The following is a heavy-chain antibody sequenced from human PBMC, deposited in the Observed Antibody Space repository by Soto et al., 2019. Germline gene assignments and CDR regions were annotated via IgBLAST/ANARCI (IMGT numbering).Heavy chain of an antibody. J-gene: IGHJ5*02. Sequence: SVKVSCKASGGTFSSYAISWVRQAPGQGLEWMGGIIPIFGTANYAQKFQGRVTITADESTSTAYMELSSLRSEDTAVYYCAKQMVRTGSDWFDPWGQGTLVPV. CDR3: AKQMVRTGSDWFDP. D-gene: IGHD6-13*01. CDR2: IIPIFGTA. CDR1: GGTFSSYA. V-gene: IGHV1-69*13.